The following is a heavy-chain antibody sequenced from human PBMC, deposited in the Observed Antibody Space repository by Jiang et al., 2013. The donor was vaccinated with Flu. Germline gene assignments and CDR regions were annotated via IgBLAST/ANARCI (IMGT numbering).Heavy chain of an antibody. Sequence: GLVWVSRINSDGSSRSHADSVKGRFTISRDNAKNTLYLQMNSLRAEDTAVYYCARGPGGLFEYWGQGTLVTVSS. CDR2: INSDGSSR. J-gene: IGHJ4*02. V-gene: IGHV3-74*01. CDR3: ARGPGGLFEY.